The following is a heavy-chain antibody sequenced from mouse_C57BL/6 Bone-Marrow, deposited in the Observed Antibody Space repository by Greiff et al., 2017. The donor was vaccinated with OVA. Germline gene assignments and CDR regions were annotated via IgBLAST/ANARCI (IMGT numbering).Heavy chain of an antibody. Sequence: VQLQQSGAGLVKPGASVKLSCTASGYTFTEYTIHWVKQRSGQGLEWIGWFYPGSGSIKYNETFKDKATLTADKSSITVYMELSRLTAEDSAVYCCARHEASSYAEYFDDWGQGTTLTVSS. CDR2: FYPGSGSI. J-gene: IGHJ2*01. CDR1: GYTFTEYT. V-gene: IGHV1-62-2*01. D-gene: IGHD1-1*01. CDR3: ARHEASSYAEYFDD.